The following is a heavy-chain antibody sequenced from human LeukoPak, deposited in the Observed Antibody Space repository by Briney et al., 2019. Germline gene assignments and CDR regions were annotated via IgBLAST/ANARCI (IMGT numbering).Heavy chain of an antibody. CDR1: GYTFTSYY. V-gene: IGHV1-46*01. CDR3: ARDSVSYYDFWSGYYSPGDY. Sequence: ASVKVSCKASGYTFTSYYMHWVRQAPGRGLEWMGIINPSGGSTSYAQKFQGRVTMTRDTSTSTVYMELSSLRSEDTAVYYCARDSVSYYDFWSGYYSPGDYWGQGTLVTVSS. CDR2: INPSGGST. J-gene: IGHJ4*02. D-gene: IGHD3-3*01.